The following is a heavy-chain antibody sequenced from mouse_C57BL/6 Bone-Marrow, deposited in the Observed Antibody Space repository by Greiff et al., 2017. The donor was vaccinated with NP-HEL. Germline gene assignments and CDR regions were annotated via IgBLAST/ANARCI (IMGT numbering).Heavy chain of an antibody. J-gene: IGHJ2*01. Sequence: DVMLVESGGGLVQPGGSLKLSCAASGFTFSDYYMYWVRQTPEKRLEWVAYISNGGGSTYYPDTVKGRFTISRDNAKNTLYLQMSRLKSEDTAMYYCARQGGNYFDYWGQGTTLTVSS. CDR2: ISNGGGST. V-gene: IGHV5-12*01. CDR1: GFTFSDYY. CDR3: ARQGGNYFDY.